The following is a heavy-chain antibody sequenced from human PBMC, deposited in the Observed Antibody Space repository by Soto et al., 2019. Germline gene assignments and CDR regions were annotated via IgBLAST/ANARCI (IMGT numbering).Heavy chain of an antibody. J-gene: IGHJ4*02. D-gene: IGHD3-10*02. CDR3: TRHVREY. CDR1: GFAFSNYW. Sequence: GGSLRLSCAPSGFAFSNYWMHWVRQAPGKGLMWVSRIKVDGSDIAYAGSVKGRFTISRDNAKNTLYLQMDNLRADDTAVYYCTRHVREYWGLGTLVTVSS. CDR2: IKVDGSDI. V-gene: IGHV3-74*03.